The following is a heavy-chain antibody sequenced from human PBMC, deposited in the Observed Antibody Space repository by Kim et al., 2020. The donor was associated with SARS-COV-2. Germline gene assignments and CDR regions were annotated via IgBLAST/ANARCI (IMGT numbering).Heavy chain of an antibody. V-gene: IGHV3-9*01. Sequence: GGSLRLSCSASGFTFDDYAMHWVRQAPGKGLEWVSGISWNSGSIGYADSVKGRFTISRDNAKNSLYLQMNSLRPEDTALYYCAKGDGSSYYYYGMDVWG. D-gene: IGHD6-13*01. J-gene: IGHJ6*02. CDR1: GFTFDDYA. CDR3: AKGDGSSYYYYGMDV. CDR2: ISWNSGSI.